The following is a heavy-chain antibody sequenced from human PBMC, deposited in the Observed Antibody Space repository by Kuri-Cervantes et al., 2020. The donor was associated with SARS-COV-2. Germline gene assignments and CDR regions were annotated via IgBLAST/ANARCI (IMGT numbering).Heavy chain of an antibody. CDR2: ISYDGSNK. V-gene: IGHV3-30*03. CDR1: GFTFSNYG. D-gene: IGHD3-10*01. Sequence: GSFLRPPCAASGFTFSNYGMHWVRQAPGKGLEWVAVISYDGSNKYYAHSVKGRFTISRDNPNNTLYLQMNSLRAEDTAVYYCARNLRGVIWTLDYWGQGTLVTVSS. CDR3: ARNLRGVIWTLDY. J-gene: IGHJ4*02.